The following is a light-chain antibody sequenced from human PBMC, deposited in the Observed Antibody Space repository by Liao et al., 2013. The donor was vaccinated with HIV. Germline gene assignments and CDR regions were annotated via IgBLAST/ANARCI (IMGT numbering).Light chain of an antibody. Sequence: SYELTQPPSMSVSPGQTARITCSGDALPKQQVYWYQQKPGQAPVLMIFKGTERPSGIPERFSGSNSGNTATLTISGTQAMDEADYYCQAWDSSIYVFGTGTKVTVL. CDR3: QAWDSSIYV. J-gene: IGLJ1*01. CDR2: KGT. V-gene: IGLV3-25*02. CDR1: ALPKQQ.